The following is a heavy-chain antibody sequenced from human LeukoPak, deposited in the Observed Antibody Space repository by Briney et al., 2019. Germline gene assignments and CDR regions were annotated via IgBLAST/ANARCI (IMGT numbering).Heavy chain of an antibody. Sequence: SETLSLTCTVSGGSISSHYWTWIRQPPGKGLEWIGYIYYRGGTNYNPSLQSRVTISVDTSKNQISLRLRSVTAADTAVYYCARDDFEHSVHYGMDVWGQGTTVTVSS. D-gene: IGHD3-9*01. CDR2: IYYRGGT. CDR1: GGSISSHY. V-gene: IGHV4-59*11. CDR3: ARDDFEHSVHYGMDV. J-gene: IGHJ6*02.